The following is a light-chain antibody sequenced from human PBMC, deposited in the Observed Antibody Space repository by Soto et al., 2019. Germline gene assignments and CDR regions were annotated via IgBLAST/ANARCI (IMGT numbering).Light chain of an antibody. CDR3: AAWDDSLSGPV. Sequence: QPVLTQPPSASGTPGQRFTISCSGSSSNIGSNYVYWYQQLPGTAPKLLIYRNNQRPSGVPDRFSGSKSGTSASLAISGLRSEDEADYYCAAWDDSLSGPVFGGGTKVTVL. V-gene: IGLV1-47*01. CDR2: RNN. CDR1: SSNIGSNY. J-gene: IGLJ2*01.